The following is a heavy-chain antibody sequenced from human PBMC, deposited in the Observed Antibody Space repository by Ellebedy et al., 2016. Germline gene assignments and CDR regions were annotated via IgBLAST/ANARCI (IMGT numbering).Heavy chain of an antibody. CDR2: INHSGST. V-gene: IGHV4-34*01. J-gene: IGHJ4*02. D-gene: IGHD6-13*01. Sequence: SETLSLTCAVYNGSFSTYYWSWIRQPPGKGLEWIGEINHSGSTNYNPSLKSRVTMSVDTTKNQFSLKLHSVTAADTAVYYCARALGYSTSWWGHWGQGTLATVSS. CDR3: ARALGYSTSWWGH. CDR1: NGSFSTYY.